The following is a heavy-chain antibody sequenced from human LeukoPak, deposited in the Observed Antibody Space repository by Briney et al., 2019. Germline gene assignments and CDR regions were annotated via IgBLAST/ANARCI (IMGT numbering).Heavy chain of an antibody. V-gene: IGHV1-2*02. CDR3: ARDAPDRYCSGGSCYLLFDY. CDR1: GYTFTGYY. J-gene: IGHJ4*02. CDR2: INPNSGGT. D-gene: IGHD2-15*01. Sequence: GASVKVSCKASGYTFTGYYMHWVRQAPGQGLEWMGWINPNSGGTNYAQKFQGRVTMTRDTSISTAYMALSRLRSDDTAVYYCARDAPDRYCSGGSCYLLFDYWGQGTLVTVSS.